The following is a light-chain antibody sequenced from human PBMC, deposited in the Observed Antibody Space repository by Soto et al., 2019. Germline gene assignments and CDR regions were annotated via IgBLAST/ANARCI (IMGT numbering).Light chain of an antibody. CDR2: GNI. V-gene: IGLV1-40*01. CDR1: SSNIGAGYD. Sequence: QSVLTQPPSLSGAPGQRVTISCTGSSSNIGAGYDVHWYQQLPGTAPKLLIYGNINRPSGVPDRFSGSKSGTSASLAITGLQAEDEADYYCQSYDSSLSGVVFGGGPKLTVL. CDR3: QSYDSSLSGVV. J-gene: IGLJ2*01.